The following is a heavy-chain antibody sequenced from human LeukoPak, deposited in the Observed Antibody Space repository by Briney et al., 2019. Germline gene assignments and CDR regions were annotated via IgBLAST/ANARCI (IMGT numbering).Heavy chain of an antibody. V-gene: IGHV7-4-1*02. J-gene: IGHJ4*02. CDR1: GYTFTGYY. CDR2: INTNTGNP. D-gene: IGHD2-21*02. Sequence: ASVKVSCKASGYTFTGYYMHWVRQAPGQGLEWLGWINTNTGNPTYAQGFTGRFVFSLDTSGSTAYLQISSLKAEDTAVYYCARESVVVTAIPDYWGQGTLVTVSS. CDR3: ARESVVVTAIPDY.